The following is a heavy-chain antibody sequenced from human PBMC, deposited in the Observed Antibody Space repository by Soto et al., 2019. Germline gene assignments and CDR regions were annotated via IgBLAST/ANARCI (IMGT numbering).Heavy chain of an antibody. V-gene: IGHV3-48*01. J-gene: IGHJ4*02. CDR3: ASQSSEWLLFAS. CDR1: GFTFSSYS. D-gene: IGHD5-12*01. Sequence: EVQLVESGGGLVQPGGSLRLSCAASGFTFSSYSMNWVRQAPGKGLEWVSYISSSSSTIYYAGSVKGRFTISRDNAKNSLYLQMNRLRAEDTAVYYCASQSSEWLLFASWGQGALVTVSS. CDR2: ISSSSSTI.